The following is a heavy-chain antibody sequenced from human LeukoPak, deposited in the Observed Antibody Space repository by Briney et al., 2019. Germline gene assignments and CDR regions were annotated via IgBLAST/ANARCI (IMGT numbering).Heavy chain of an antibody. J-gene: IGHJ6*03. CDR1: GYTFTSYG. D-gene: IGHD2-2*01. Sequence: ASVKVSCKASGYTFTSYGISWVRQASGQGLEWMGWISAYNGNTNYAQKLQGRVTMTTDTSTSTAYMELRSLRSDDTAVYYCAREVTVVPAANHYYYYMDVWGKGTTVTVSS. CDR2: ISAYNGNT. V-gene: IGHV1-18*01. CDR3: AREVTVVPAANHYYYYMDV.